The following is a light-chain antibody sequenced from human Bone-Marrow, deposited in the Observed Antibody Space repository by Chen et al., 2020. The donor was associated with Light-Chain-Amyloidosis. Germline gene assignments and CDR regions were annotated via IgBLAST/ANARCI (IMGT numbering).Light chain of an antibody. CDR2: EGS. CDR3: CSYAGSSTLV. Sequence: QSALTQPASVSGSPGQSITISCTGTSSDVGSYNLVPWYQQHPGKAPKLMIYEGSKRPSGVSNRFSGSKSGNMASLTISGLQAEDEADYYCCSYAGSSTLVFGGGTKLTVL. V-gene: IGLV2-23*01. CDR1: SSDVGSYNL. J-gene: IGLJ2*01.